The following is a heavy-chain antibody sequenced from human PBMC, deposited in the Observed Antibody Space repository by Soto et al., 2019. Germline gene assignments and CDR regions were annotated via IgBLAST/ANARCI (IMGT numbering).Heavy chain of an antibody. CDR1: GGSISSGGYS. CDR2: IYHSGRN. D-gene: IGHD5-12*01. J-gene: IGHJ4*02. V-gene: IGHV4-30-2*01. CDR3: AAGGGLPRYY. Sequence: QLQLQESRSGLVKPSQTLSLTCAVSGGSISSGGYSWRWIRQPPAKGLEWIGYIYHSGRNYYNPSLKRRVTISGDRAKNQFSLKLSSVTAADTAVYYCAAGGGLPRYYWGQGTLVTVSS.